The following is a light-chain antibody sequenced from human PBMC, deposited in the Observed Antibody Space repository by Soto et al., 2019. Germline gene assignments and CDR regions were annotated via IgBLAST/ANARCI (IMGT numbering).Light chain of an antibody. CDR2: GAS. CDR1: QTVSSA. CDR3: QQYNNWPPVT. V-gene: IGKV3-15*01. J-gene: IGKJ4*01. Sequence: EIVLTQSPGTLSLSPRERATLSCRASQTVSSARLAWYQQKPCQAPRLLIYGASTRATGIPASFSGSGSGTEFTLTISSLQSEDFAAYYCQQYNNWPPVTFGGGTKVDIK.